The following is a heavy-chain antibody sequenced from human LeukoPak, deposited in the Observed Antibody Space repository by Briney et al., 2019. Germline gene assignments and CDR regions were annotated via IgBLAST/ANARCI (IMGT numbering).Heavy chain of an antibody. D-gene: IGHD5-12*01. V-gene: IGHV3-53*01. Sequence: SGGSLRLSCAASGFTFSTYSMNWVRQAPGKGLEWVSVIYSGGSTYYADSVKGRFTISRDNSKNTLYLQMNSLRAEDTAVYYCARDLGYGGYPTDAFDIWGQGTMVTVSS. CDR3: ARDLGYGGYPTDAFDI. CDR2: IYSGGST. CDR1: GFTFSTYS. J-gene: IGHJ3*02.